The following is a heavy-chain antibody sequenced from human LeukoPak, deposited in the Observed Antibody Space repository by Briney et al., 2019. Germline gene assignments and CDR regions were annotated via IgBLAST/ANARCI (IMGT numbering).Heavy chain of an antibody. Sequence: ASVKVSFKASGYTFTSYARHWVGQAPGERGEWMGWINAGNGNTEYSQKFQGRVTITRDTSASTAYMELSSLRSEDTAVYYCARARAVELCDYWGQGTLVTVSS. CDR2: INAGNGNT. CDR1: GYTFTSYA. J-gene: IGHJ4*02. CDR3: ARARAVELCDY. V-gene: IGHV1-3*01. D-gene: IGHD3-16*01.